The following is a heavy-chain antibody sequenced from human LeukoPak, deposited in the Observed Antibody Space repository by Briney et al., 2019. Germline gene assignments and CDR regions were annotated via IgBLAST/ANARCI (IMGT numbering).Heavy chain of an antibody. D-gene: IGHD2-15*01. V-gene: IGHV3-23*01. CDR2: ISVSGNT. CDR3: AKAPVTTCSGAYCYPFDY. Sequence: GGSLRLSCAASGFTLSSYAMSWVRQGPGKGLEWVSAISVSGNTYHADSVKGRFTISRDSSKSTLYLQMNSLRAGDAAVYYCAKAPVTTCSGAYCYPFDYWSQGTLVTVSS. CDR1: GFTLSSYA. J-gene: IGHJ4*02.